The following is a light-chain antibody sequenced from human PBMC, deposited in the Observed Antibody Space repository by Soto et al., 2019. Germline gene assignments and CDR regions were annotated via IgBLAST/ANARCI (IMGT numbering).Light chain of an antibody. CDR1: EGISSY. Sequence: EIQMTQSPSSLFASVGDRVTITCRASEGISSYLNWYQVKPGTAPKLLIYAASILQSGVPPRFSGIGSGKDFTLTIAALQPDDFATYYCHQSFSSPRTFGQGTKVDI. CDR2: AAS. J-gene: IGKJ1*01. CDR3: HQSFSSPRT. V-gene: IGKV1-39*01.